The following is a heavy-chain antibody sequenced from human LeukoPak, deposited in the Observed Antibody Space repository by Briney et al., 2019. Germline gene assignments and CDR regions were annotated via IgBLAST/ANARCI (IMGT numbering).Heavy chain of an antibody. Sequence: GASVKVSCKASGYTFTGYYMHWVRQAPGQGLEWMGWINPNSGGTNYAQKFQGRVTMTRDTSTSTAYMELRSLRSDDTAVYYCARTDYDFWSGHLKGEDYWGQGTLVTVSS. D-gene: IGHD3-3*01. CDR3: ARTDYDFWSGHLKGEDY. V-gene: IGHV1-2*02. J-gene: IGHJ4*02. CDR1: GYTFTGYY. CDR2: INPNSGGT.